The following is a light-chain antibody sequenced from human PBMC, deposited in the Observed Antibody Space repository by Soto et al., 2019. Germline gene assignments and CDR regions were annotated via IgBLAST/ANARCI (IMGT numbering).Light chain of an antibody. V-gene: IGKV2-30*01. J-gene: IGKJ1*01. Sequence: VVMTQSPLSLPVSVGQPASISCRSSQSLVYSEGNSYLNWFQQRPGQSPRRLIYKVSNRDSGVPDRFSGSWSGTDFTLKISRVEAEDFGVYYCMQGTHWPPTFGQGTKVEIK. CDR3: MQGTHWPPT. CDR2: KVS. CDR1: QSLVYSEGNSY.